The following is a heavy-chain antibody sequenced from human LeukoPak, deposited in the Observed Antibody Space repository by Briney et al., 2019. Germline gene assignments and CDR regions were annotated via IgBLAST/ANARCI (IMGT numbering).Heavy chain of an antibody. V-gene: IGHV3-7*01. CDR3: ARDLTRIAVAGTVYFDY. CDR1: GFTFNSYW. J-gene: IGHJ4*02. D-gene: IGHD6-19*01. CDR2: IKQDGTEK. Sequence: GGSLRLSCAGSGFTFNSYWMSWVRQAPGKGLEWVAHIKQDGTEKYYVDSVEGRFTISRDNARNPLYLQMNSLRAEDTAVYYCARDLTRIAVAGTVYFDYWGQGTLVTVSS.